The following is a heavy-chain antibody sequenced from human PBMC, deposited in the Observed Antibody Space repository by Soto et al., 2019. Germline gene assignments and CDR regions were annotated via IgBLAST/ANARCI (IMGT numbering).Heavy chain of an antibody. V-gene: IGHV6-1*01. CDR2: TYYRSKWYN. CDR3: ARDIVVVPAADDAFDI. J-gene: IGHJ3*02. Sequence: SQTLSLTFAISGDSVSSNSAAWNWIRQSPSRGLEWLGRTYYRSKWYNDYAVSVKSRITINPDTSKNQFSLQLNSVTPEDTAVYYCARDIVVVPAADDAFDIWGQGTMVTVSS. CDR1: GDSVSSNSAA. D-gene: IGHD2-2*01.